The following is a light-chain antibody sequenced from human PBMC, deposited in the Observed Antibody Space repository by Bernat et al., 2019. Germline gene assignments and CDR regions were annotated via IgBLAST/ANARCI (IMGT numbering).Light chain of an antibody. V-gene: IGKV1-5*03. J-gene: IGKJ1*01. CDR1: QSISSW. Sequence: DVQLTQSPSFLSASVGDRVTITCHASQSISSWLAWYQQKPGKAPKLLIYEASTLQTGVPSRFSGSGSGTEFTLTISSLQPDDFATYHCQQYDTSSNTFGQGTKVEVK. CDR2: EAS. CDR3: QQYDTSSNT.